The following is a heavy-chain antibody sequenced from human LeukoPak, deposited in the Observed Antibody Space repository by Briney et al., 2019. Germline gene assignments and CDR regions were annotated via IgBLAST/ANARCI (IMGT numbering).Heavy chain of an antibody. V-gene: IGHV1-3*01. J-gene: IGHJ4*02. D-gene: IGHD2-2*01. CDR1: GYTFTSYA. CDR3: ARYELYCSSTSCYYFDY. CDR2: INAGNGNT. Sequence: GASVNVSCKASGYTFTSYAMHWVRQAPGQRLEWMGWINAGNGNTKYSQKFQGRVTITRDTSASTAYMELSSLRSEDTAVYYCARYELYCSSTSCYYFDYWGQGTLVTVSS.